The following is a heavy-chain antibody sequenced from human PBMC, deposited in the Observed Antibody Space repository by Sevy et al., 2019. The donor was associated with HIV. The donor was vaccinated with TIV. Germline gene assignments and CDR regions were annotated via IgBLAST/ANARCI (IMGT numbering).Heavy chain of an antibody. CDR1: GFTFDDYG. J-gene: IGHJ4*02. CDR3: AREGFGEFEDY. Sequence: GGSLRLSCAASGFTFDDYGMSWVRQAPGKGLEWVSGINWNGGSTGYADSVKVRFTTSRDNAKNSLYLQMNSLRSEDTALYYCAREGFGEFEDYWGQGTLVTVSS. CDR2: INWNGGST. V-gene: IGHV3-20*04. D-gene: IGHD3-10*01.